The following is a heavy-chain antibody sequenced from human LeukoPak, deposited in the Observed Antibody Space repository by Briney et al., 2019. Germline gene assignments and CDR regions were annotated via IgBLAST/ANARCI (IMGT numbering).Heavy chain of an antibody. V-gene: IGHV1-2*06. CDR2: MNPNSGGA. CDR3: ARVRLGRGVVDAFDV. J-gene: IGHJ3*01. Sequence: ASVKVSCKASGYTFTGYYIHWVRQAPGQGREWMGRMNPNSGGAHYAQNFQGRVTMTRDTSISTAYMELTSLRSDDTAVYYCARVRLGRGVVDAFDVWGQGTMVTLSS. D-gene: IGHD3-10*01. CDR1: GYTFTGYY.